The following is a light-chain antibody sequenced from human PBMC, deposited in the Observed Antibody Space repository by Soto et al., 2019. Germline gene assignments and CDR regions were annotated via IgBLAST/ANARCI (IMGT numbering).Light chain of an antibody. CDR2: EAS. CDR1: QSISNW. Sequence: DIQMTQSPSTLSASAGDRVTITCRASQSISNWLAWFQRKPGKAPKLLISEASTLESGVPSRFSGSGSGTEFTLTIATLKPDVFATYSSKRSIGTFGQGTKLE. V-gene: IGKV1-5*01. CDR3: KRSIGT. J-gene: IGKJ2*02.